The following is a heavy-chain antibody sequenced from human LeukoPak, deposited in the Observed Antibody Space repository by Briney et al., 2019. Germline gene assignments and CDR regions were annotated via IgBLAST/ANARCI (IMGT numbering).Heavy chain of an antibody. CDR1: GYTFTSYY. CDR3: ARVGRWLERRRVYYYYYMDV. Sequence: ASVKVSCKASGYTFTSYYMHWVRQAPGQGLEWMGIINPSGGSTSYAQKFQGRVTMTRDTSTSTVYMELSSLRSEDTAVYYCARVGRWLERRRVYYYYYMDVWGKGTTVTISS. D-gene: IGHD6-19*01. V-gene: IGHV1-46*01. CDR2: INPSGGST. J-gene: IGHJ6*03.